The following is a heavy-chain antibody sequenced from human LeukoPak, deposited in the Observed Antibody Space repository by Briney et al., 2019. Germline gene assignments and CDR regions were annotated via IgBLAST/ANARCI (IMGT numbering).Heavy chain of an antibody. CDR2: ISSSSSYI. J-gene: IGHJ4*02. D-gene: IGHD3-10*01. CDR3: ARESEVRGVRGRSHYFDY. CDR1: GFTFSSYS. Sequence: GGSLRLSCAASGFTFSSYSMNWVRQAPGKGLEWVSSISSSSSYIYYADSVKGRFTISRDNAKNSLYLQMNSLRAEDTAVYYCARESEVRGVRGRSHYFDYWGQGTLVTVSS. V-gene: IGHV3-21*01.